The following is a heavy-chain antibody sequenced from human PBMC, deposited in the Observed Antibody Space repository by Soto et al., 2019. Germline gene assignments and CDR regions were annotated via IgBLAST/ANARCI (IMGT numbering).Heavy chain of an antibody. CDR2: ISYDGGNK. D-gene: IGHD2-2*01. Sequence: PGGSLRLSCAASGFTFSSYGMHWVRQAPGKGLEWVAVISYDGGNKYYADSVKGRFTLSRDNPKNTVFLQMNSLRAEDTAVYYCAKTLGYCTSSSCSREFYYYYGMDVGGQGTTVTVSS. J-gene: IGHJ6*02. CDR3: AKTLGYCTSSSCSREFYYYYGMDV. CDR1: GFTFSSYG. V-gene: IGHV3-30*18.